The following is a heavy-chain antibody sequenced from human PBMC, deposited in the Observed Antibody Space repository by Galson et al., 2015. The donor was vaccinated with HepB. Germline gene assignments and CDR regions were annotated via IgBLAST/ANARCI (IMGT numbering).Heavy chain of an antibody. CDR3: ARERWTGGIVGANFY. D-gene: IGHD1-26*01. CDR2: ISAYNGNT. Sequence: SVKVSCKASGYTFTSYGISWVRQAPGQGLEWMGWISAYNGNTNYAQKLQGRVTMTTDTSTSTAYMELSSLRSEDTAVYYCARERWTGGIVGANFYWGQGTLVTVSS. V-gene: IGHV1-18*04. CDR1: GYTFTSYG. J-gene: IGHJ4*02.